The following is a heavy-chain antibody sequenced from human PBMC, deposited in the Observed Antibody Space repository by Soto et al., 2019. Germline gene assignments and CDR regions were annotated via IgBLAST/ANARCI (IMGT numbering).Heavy chain of an antibody. CDR3: ARVLTTYYDYVWGQLNAFDI. CDR2: IYYSGST. Sequence: PSETLSLTCTVSGGSISSGGYYWSWIRQHPGKGLEWIGYIYYSGSTYYNPSLKSRVTISVDTSKNQFSLKLSSVTAADTAVYYCARVLTTYYDYVWGQLNAFDIWGQGTMVTVSS. J-gene: IGHJ3*02. CDR1: GGSISSGGYY. D-gene: IGHD3-16*01. V-gene: IGHV4-31*03.